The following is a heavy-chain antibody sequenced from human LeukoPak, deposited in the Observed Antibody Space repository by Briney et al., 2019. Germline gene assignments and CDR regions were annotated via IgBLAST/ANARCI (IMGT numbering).Heavy chain of an antibody. CDR2: INPSGGST. CDR1: GYTFTSYC. J-gene: IGHJ4*02. Sequence: ASVKVSCKASGYTFTSYCMHWVRQAPGQGLEWMGIINPSGGSTSYAQKFQGRVTMTRDMSTSTVYMELSSLRSEDTAVYYCARVDSSGYYWVDYWGQGTLVTVSS. CDR3: ARVDSSGYYWVDY. V-gene: IGHV1-46*01. D-gene: IGHD3-22*01.